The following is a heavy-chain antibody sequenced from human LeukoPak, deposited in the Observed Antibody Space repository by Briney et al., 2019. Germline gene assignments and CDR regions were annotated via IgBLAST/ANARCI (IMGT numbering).Heavy chain of an antibody. J-gene: IGHJ3*02. CDR3: ARDLGYDFWSGYSAFDI. Sequence: SETLSLTCTVSGGSISSYYWGWIRQPAGKGLEWIGRIYTSGSTNYNPSLKSRVTMSVDTSKNQFSLKLSSVTAADTAVYYCARDLGYDFWSGYSAFDIWGQGTMVTVSS. D-gene: IGHD3-3*01. V-gene: IGHV4-4*07. CDR2: IYTSGST. CDR1: GGSISSYY.